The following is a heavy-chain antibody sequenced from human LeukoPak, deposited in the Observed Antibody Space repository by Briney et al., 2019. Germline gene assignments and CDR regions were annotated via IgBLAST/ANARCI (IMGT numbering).Heavy chain of an antibody. V-gene: IGHV3-21*01. Sequence: GGSLRLSCAASGFTFSSYSMNWVRQAPGKGLEWVSSISSSSSYIYYADSVKGRFTISRDNAKNSLYLQMNSLRAEDTAVYYCARDSPAAPYYCYGMDVWGQGTTVTVSS. CDR3: ARDSPAAPYYCYGMDV. D-gene: IGHD6-13*01. J-gene: IGHJ6*02. CDR2: ISSSSSYI. CDR1: GFTFSSYS.